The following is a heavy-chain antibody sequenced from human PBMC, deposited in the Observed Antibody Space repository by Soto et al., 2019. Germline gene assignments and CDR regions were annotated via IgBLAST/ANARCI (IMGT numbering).Heavy chain of an antibody. CDR2: VYYSGST. Sequence: SETLSLTCDVSGDAISTYYWSWIRQPPGKGLERIGYVYYSGSTLYNPSLESRGTMSIDMSKKQVSLKLTSVIAADTAVYYCARTRMIESWIDYWGHCTLVTVSS. D-gene: IGHD2-21*01. V-gene: IGHV4-59*01. CDR3: ARTRMIESWIDY. J-gene: IGHJ4*01. CDR1: GDAISTYY.